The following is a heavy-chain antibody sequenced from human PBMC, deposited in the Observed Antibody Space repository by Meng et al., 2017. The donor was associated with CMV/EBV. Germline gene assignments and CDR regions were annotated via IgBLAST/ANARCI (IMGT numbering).Heavy chain of an antibody. Sequence: SGYIFSNFGLLWVRQAPGQGLAWMGWISAQKGNTKYAQKVQGRVTMTTDTSTSTAYMEVRSLRSEDTAVYYCAREGSSGSAYYFDYWGQGTLVTVSS. D-gene: IGHD6-19*01. CDR3: AREGSSGSAYYFDY. J-gene: IGHJ4*02. CDR1: GYIFSNFG. V-gene: IGHV1-18*01. CDR2: ISAQKGNT.